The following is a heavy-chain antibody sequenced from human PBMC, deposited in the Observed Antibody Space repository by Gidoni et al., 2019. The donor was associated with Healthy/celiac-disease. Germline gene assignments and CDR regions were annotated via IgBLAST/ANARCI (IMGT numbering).Heavy chain of an antibody. V-gene: IGHV4-39*01. Sequence: QLQLQESGPGLVKPSETLSLTCTVSGGSISSSSYYWGWIRQPPGKGLEWIGSIYYSGSTYYNPSLKSRVTISVDTSKNQFSLKLSSVTAADTAVYYCARRFLEWLGGWFDPWGQGTLVTVSS. D-gene: IGHD3-3*01. CDR2: IYYSGST. CDR1: GGSISSSSYY. CDR3: ARRFLEWLGGWFDP. J-gene: IGHJ5*02.